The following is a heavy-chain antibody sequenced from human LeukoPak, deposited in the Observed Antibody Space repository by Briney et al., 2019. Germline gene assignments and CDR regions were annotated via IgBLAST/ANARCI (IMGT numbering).Heavy chain of an antibody. V-gene: IGHV3-30*18. J-gene: IGHJ4*02. D-gene: IGHD3-22*01. CDR1: GFSFRSYG. Sequence: PGGSLRLSSAASGFSFRSYGIHWVRQAPGKGLEWVAVIGSDGSKKYYADSVKGRFTISRDNSKNTLYLQMNSLRTEDTAMYFCAKEIYYDSSAFFDYWGQGTLVTVSS. CDR3: AKEIYYDSSAFFDY. CDR2: IGSDGSKK.